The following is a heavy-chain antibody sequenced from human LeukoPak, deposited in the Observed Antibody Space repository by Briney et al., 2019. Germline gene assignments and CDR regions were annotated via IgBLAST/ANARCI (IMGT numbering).Heavy chain of an antibody. V-gene: IGHV3-23*01. D-gene: IGHD6-6*01. Sequence: GGSLRLSCAASGFTFSSYAMSWVRQAPGKGLERVSWISGSGGSTFYADSVKGRFTISRDNSKNTVYLQMNSLRAEDTAVYYCASSIAALMGGNDAFDVWGEGTMVTVSS. J-gene: IGHJ3*01. CDR3: ASSIAALMGGNDAFDV. CDR2: ISGSGGST. CDR1: GFTFSSYA.